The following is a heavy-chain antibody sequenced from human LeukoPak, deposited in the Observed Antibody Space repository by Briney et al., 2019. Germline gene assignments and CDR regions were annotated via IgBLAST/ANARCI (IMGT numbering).Heavy chain of an antibody. CDR1: GFTVSSNY. Sequence: GGSLRLSCAASGFTVSSNYMSWVRQAPGKGLEWVSVIYSGGSTYYADSVKGRFTISRDNSKNTLYLQMNGLRAEDTAVYHCGKEGGLYDSGGYFDYWGQGALVTVSS. CDR2: IYSGGST. D-gene: IGHD3-3*01. J-gene: IGHJ4*02. V-gene: IGHV3-53*01. CDR3: GKEGGLYDSGGYFDY.